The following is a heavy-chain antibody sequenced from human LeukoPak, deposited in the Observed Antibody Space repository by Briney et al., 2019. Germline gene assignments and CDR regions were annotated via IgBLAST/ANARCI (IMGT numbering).Heavy chain of an antibody. CDR3: ARHVGFITMVRGVINNNWFDP. Sequence: SETLSLTCTVSGGSISSYYWSWIRQPAGKGLEWIGRIYTSGSTNYNPSLKSRVTISVDTSKKQFSLKLSSVTAADTAVYYCARHVGFITMVRGVINNNWFDPWGQGTLVTVSS. V-gene: IGHV4-4*07. D-gene: IGHD3-10*01. J-gene: IGHJ5*02. CDR1: GGSISSYY. CDR2: IYTSGST.